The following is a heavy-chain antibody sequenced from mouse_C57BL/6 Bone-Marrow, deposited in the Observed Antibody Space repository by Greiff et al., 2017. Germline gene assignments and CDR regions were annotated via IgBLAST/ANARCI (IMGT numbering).Heavy chain of an antibody. CDR3: AIYDYGDFDV. D-gene: IGHD2-4*01. CDR1: GFTFSSYT. CDR2: ISGGGGNT. Sequence: EVQLVESGGGLVKPGGSLKLSCAASGFTFSSYTMSWVRQTPAKRLEWVATISGGGGNTYYPDSVKGRFTISRDNAKNTLYLQMSSLRSEDTALYYCAIYDYGDFDVWGTGTTVTVSS. V-gene: IGHV5-9*01. J-gene: IGHJ1*03.